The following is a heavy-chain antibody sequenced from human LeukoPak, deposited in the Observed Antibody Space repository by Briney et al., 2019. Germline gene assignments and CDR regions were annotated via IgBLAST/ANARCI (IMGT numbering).Heavy chain of an antibody. V-gene: IGHV3-20*04. J-gene: IGHJ3*02. Sequence: GSLRLSCAASGFTFDDYGMSWVRQAPGKGLERVSGINWNGGSTGYADSVKGRFTISRDNAKNSLYLQMNSLRAEDTALYYCARDSRIAAAGTGAFDIWGQGTMVTVSS. CDR3: ARDSRIAAAGTGAFDI. CDR2: INWNGGST. D-gene: IGHD6-13*01. CDR1: GFTFDDYG.